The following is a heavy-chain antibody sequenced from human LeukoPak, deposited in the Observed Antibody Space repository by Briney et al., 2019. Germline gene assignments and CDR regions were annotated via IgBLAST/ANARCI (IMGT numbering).Heavy chain of an antibody. CDR1: GFTFGDYA. CDR2: IRSKAYGGTT. CDR3: TRVFNYYGSGSYYNIDY. V-gene: IGHV3-49*03. D-gene: IGHD3-10*01. Sequence: GGSLRLSCTASGFTFGDYAMSWFRQAPGKGLEWVGFIRSKAYGGTTEYAASVKGRFTISRDDSKSIAYLQMNSLKTEDTAVYYCTRVFNYYGSGSYYNIDYWGQGTLVTVSS. J-gene: IGHJ4*02.